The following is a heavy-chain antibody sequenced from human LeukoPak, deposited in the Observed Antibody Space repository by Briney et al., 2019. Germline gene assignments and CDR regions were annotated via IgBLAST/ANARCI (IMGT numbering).Heavy chain of an antibody. Sequence: PSETLSLTCTVSGGSISSSSYYWGWIRQPPGKGLEWIGSIYYSGSTYYNPSLKSRVTISVDTSKNQFSLKLSSVTAADTAVYYCARGHYGGNHFDYWGQGTLVTVSS. V-gene: IGHV4-39*07. J-gene: IGHJ4*02. CDR3: ARGHYGGNHFDY. CDR1: GGSISSSSYY. CDR2: IYYSGST. D-gene: IGHD4-23*01.